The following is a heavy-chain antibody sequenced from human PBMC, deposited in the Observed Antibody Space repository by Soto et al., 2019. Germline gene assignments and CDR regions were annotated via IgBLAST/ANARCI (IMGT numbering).Heavy chain of an antibody. V-gene: IGHV3-21*02. Sequence: EVQLVESGGGLVKPGGSLRLSCAASGFTFRSFTMNCVRQAPGKGLEGVSTISSNSAYIYYTDALRGRFTISRDNAKNSLHLQMNSLRDEDTAVYYCTRDASRDSSARGWFDPWGPGTLVTVSS. D-gene: IGHD6-13*01. J-gene: IGHJ5*02. CDR1: GFTFRSFT. CDR2: ISSNSAYI. CDR3: TRDASRDSSARGWFDP.